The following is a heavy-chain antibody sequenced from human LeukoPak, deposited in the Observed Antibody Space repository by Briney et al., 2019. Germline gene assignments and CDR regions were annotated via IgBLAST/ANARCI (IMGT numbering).Heavy chain of an antibody. CDR2: TYTSGST. D-gene: IGHD2-15*01. V-gene: IGHV4-4*07. J-gene: IGHJ5*02. CDR1: GGSISSHY. Sequence: PSETLSLTCTVSGGSISSHYWSWIRQPAGKTLEWIGRTYTSGSTNYNPSLKSRVTMSVDTSKNQFSLKLSSVTAADTAVYYCARDGSGSEGWFDPWGQGTLVTVSS. CDR3: ARDGSGSEGWFDP.